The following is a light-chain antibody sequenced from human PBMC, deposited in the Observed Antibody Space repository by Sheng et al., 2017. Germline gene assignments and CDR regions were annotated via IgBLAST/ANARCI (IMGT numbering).Light chain of an antibody. CDR3: SSYTRSNTLV. J-gene: IGLJ1*01. CDR1: SSDVGGYNY. Sequence: QSALTQPASVSGSPGQSITISCTGTSSDVGGYNYVSWYQQHPGKVPKLMIYDVSNRPSGVSNRFSGSKSGNTASLTISGLQAEDEADYYCSSYTRSNTLVFGTGTKVTVL. CDR2: DVS. V-gene: IGLV2-14*03.